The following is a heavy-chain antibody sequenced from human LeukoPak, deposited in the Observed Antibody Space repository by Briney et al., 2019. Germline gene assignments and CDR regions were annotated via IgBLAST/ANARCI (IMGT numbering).Heavy chain of an antibody. D-gene: IGHD5-12*01. J-gene: IGHJ4*02. CDR3: ARVAYSGYDYYFDY. CDR1: GGSISSYY. CDR2: IYYSGST. Sequence: PSETLTLTCTVSGGSISSYYWSWIPQPPGKGLEWIGYIYYSGSTNYNPSLKSRVTISVDTSKNQFSLKLSSVTAADTAVYYCARVAYSGYDYYFDYWGQGTLVTVSS. V-gene: IGHV4-59*01.